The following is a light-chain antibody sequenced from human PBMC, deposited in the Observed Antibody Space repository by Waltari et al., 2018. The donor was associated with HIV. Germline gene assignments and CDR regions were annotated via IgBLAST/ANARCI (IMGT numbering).Light chain of an antibody. J-gene: IGLJ3*02. V-gene: IGLV1-51*01. CDR3: GTWDSSLSADV. CDR1: SSHIGNNY. Sequence: QSVLTQPPSVSAAPGQKVTISCSGSSSHIGNNYVSCYQQLPGTAPKLLSYDNKKRASVIPDRVSGYKSGTSATRGSTGLQTGDEADYYGGTWDSSLSADVFGGGTKLTVL. CDR2: DNK.